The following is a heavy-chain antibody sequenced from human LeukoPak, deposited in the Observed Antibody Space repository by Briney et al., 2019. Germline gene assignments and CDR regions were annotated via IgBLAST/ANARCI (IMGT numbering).Heavy chain of an antibody. CDR1: GFTFSSYS. Sequence: GGSLRLSCAASGFTFSSYSMNWVRQAPGKGLEWVSSISSSSSYIYYADSVKGRFTISRDNSKNTLYLQMNSLRAEDTAVYYCARDSSGYYLDYWGQGTLVTVSS. J-gene: IGHJ4*02. CDR2: ISSSSSYI. D-gene: IGHD3-22*01. CDR3: ARDSSGYYLDY. V-gene: IGHV3-21*04.